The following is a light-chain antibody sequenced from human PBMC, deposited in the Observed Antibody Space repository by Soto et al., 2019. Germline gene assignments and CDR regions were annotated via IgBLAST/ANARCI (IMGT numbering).Light chain of an antibody. J-gene: IGKJ4*01. Sequence: DIWMTQSPSSLSASVGDRVTIICRASQDITNELGWFQQKPGKAPQRLLYAASTLQSGVPSRFSGGGFGTEFTLTITSLQTEDFATYDCFQHKSYPLTFGGGTTVEIK. CDR1: QDITNE. V-gene: IGKV1-17*01. CDR3: FQHKSYPLT. CDR2: AAS.